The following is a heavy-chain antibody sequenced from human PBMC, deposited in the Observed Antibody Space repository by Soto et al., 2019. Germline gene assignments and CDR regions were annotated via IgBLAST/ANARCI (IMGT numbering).Heavy chain of an antibody. D-gene: IGHD6-13*01. CDR2: INHSGST. V-gene: IGHV4-34*01. J-gene: IGHJ1*01. CDR1: GGSFSGYY. Sequence: SETLSLTCAVYGGSFSGYYWSWIRQPPGRGLEWIGEINHSGSTNYNPSLKSRVTISVDTSKNQFSLKLSSVTAADTAVYYCARGAAAAGTSYFQHWGQGTLVTVSS. CDR3: ARGAAAAGTSYFQH.